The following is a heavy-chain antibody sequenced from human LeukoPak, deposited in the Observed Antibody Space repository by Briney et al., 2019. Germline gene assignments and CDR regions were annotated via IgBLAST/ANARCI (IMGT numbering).Heavy chain of an antibody. CDR2: ISYDGSNK. J-gene: IGHJ4*02. CDR1: GFTFSSYT. CDR3: AKDRGFDY. V-gene: IGHV3-30*04. Sequence: GSSLRLSCAASGFTFSSYTMHWVRQAPGKGLEWVAVISYDGSNKYYADSVKGRFTISRDNSKNTLYLQMNSLRAEDTAVYYCAKDRGFDYWGQGTLVTVSS.